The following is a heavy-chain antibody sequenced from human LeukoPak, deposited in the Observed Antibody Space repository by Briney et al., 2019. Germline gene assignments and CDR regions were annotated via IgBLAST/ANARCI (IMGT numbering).Heavy chain of an antibody. CDR3: ARRVATLDYYYYMDV. J-gene: IGHJ6*03. Sequence: PGGSLRLSCAASGFTFSNYYMSWIRQAPGKGLVWVSYINSRSSNKEYADSVKGRFTISRDNSKNSLYLQMNRLRAEDTALYYCARRVATLDYYYYMDVWGKGTTVTVSS. CDR2: INSRSSNK. CDR1: GFTFSNYY. V-gene: IGHV3-11*03. D-gene: IGHD5-12*01.